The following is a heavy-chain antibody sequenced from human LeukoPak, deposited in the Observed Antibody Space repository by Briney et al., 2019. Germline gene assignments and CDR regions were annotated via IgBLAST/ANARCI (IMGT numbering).Heavy chain of an antibody. CDR1: GYTFTGYY. CDR2: INTNIGGT. D-gene: IGHD4-17*01. Sequence: ASVKVSCKASGYTFTGYYMHWVRQAPGQGLEWMGWINTNIGGTNYAQKFQGRVTMTRDTSISTAYMELSSLRSDDTAVYYCAREGPLRLPYFDPWGQGTLVTVSS. CDR3: AREGPLRLPYFDP. V-gene: IGHV1-2*02. J-gene: IGHJ5*02.